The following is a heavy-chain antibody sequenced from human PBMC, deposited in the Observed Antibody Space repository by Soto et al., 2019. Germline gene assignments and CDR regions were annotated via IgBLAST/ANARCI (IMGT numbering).Heavy chain of an antibody. V-gene: IGHV4-39*01. J-gene: IGHJ5*02. Sequence: PSETLSLTCTVSGGSISSSSYYWGWIRQPPGKGLEWIGSIYYSGSTYYNPSLKSRVTISVDTSKNQFSLKLSSVTAADTAVYYCARRYGQYNWFEPWGQGTLVTVSS. D-gene: IGHD4-17*01. CDR1: GGSISSSSYY. CDR2: IYYSGST. CDR3: ARRYGQYNWFEP.